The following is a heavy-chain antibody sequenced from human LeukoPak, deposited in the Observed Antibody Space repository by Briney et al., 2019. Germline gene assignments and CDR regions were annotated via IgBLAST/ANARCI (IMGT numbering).Heavy chain of an antibody. CDR2: INSGGGST. CDR3: AKGDTNCGVDCYSSHY. CDR1: GFPLRSYV. V-gene: IGHV3-23*01. Sequence: GGSLRLSCAASGFPLRSYVMTWVRQAPGKGLEWVSAINSGGGSTYYADAVKGRFTISRDNSKKTLYLQMNSLRAEDTAVYYCAKGDTNCGVDCYSSHYWGQGILVTVSS. D-gene: IGHD2-21*02. J-gene: IGHJ4*02.